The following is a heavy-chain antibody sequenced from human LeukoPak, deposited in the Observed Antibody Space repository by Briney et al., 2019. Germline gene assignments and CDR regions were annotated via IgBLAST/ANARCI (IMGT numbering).Heavy chain of an antibody. Sequence: GGSLRLSCAASGFTFDDYGMSWVRQAPGKGLEWVSGINWNGGSTGYADSVKGRFTISRDNAKNSLYLQMNSLRAEDTALYYCARKSRYDYAWGSYRGFDYWGQGTLVTVSS. V-gene: IGHV3-20*04. CDR1: GFTFDDYG. J-gene: IGHJ4*02. CDR2: INWNGGST. D-gene: IGHD3-16*02. CDR3: ARKSRYDYAWGSYRGFDY.